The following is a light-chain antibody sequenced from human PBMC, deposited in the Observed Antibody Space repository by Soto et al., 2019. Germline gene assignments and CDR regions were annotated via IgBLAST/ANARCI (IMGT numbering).Light chain of an antibody. CDR1: SSNIGAGYD. Sequence: QSALTQPPSVSGAPGQRVIISCTGSSSNIGAGYDVHWYQQLPGTAPKLLMHDSSDRPSGVPDRFSGSKSGTSASLAITGLQAEDEAEYYCQSYDSSLNGAYVFGTGTRSPS. CDR2: DSS. CDR3: QSYDSSLNGAYV. J-gene: IGLJ1*01. V-gene: IGLV1-40*01.